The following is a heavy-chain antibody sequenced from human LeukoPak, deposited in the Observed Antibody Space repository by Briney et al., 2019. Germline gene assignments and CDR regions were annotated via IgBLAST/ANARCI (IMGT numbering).Heavy chain of an antibody. D-gene: IGHD6-19*01. CDR1: GFTFSSYW. CDR2: INNDGSSI. V-gene: IGHV3-74*01. J-gene: IGHJ4*02. CDR3: ARGMAGSSRFDN. Sequence: GGSLRLSCAASGFTFSSYWMHWVRQAPGKGLVWASRINNDGSSIIYADSVKGRFTISRDNAKNTLYLQMNSLRAEDTAVYYCARGMAGSSRFDNWGQGTLVTVSS.